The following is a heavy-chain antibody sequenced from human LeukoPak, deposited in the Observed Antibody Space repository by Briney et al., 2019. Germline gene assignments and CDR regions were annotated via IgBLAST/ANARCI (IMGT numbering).Heavy chain of an antibody. V-gene: IGHV3-53*01. CDR3: AGRRSRGWSAY. CDR2: IYDSGTT. D-gene: IGHD6-19*01. CDR1: GFTVSSNY. J-gene: IGHJ4*02. Sequence: GGSLRLSCATSGFTVSSNYMSWVRQAPGKGLEWVSVIYDSGTTYYADSVKGRFLIFRDTSKNTVDLQMNSLRVEDTAVYYCAGRRSRGWSAYWGQGTLVTASS.